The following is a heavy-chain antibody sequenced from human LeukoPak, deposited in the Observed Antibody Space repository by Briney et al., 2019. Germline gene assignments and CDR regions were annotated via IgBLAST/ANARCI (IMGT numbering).Heavy chain of an antibody. CDR3: AARYDYGDLTHFDY. CDR2: ISSSSSTI. J-gene: IGHJ4*02. V-gene: IGHV3-48*01. D-gene: IGHD4-17*01. CDR1: GFTFSSYS. Sequence: PGGSLRLSCAASGFTFSSYSMTWVRQAPGKGLEWVSYISSSSSTIYYADSVKGRFTISRDNAKNSLYLQMNSLRAEDTAVYYCAARYDYGDLTHFDYWGQGTLVTVSS.